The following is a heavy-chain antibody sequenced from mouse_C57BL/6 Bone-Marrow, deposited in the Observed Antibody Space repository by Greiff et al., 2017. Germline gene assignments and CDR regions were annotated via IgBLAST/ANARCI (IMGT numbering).Heavy chain of an antibody. J-gene: IGHJ2*01. CDR1: GYSFTGYY. CDR3: ARRPDY. Sequence: VQLQQSGPELVKPGASVKISCKASGYSFTGYYMNWVKQSPEKSLEWIGEINPSTGGTTYNQKFKAKATLTVDKSSTTAYMQLKSLTSEDSAVYYCARRPDYWGQGTTLTVSS. V-gene: IGHV1-42*01. CDR2: INPSTGGT.